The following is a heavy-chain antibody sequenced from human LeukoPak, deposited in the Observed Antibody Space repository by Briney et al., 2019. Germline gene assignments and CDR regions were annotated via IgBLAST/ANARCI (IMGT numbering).Heavy chain of an antibody. Sequence: PGGSLRLSCAASGFTFSNYWMHWVRQAPGKGLVWVSSISRSGRHIYFADSVKGRFTISRDNAKNSLSLQMNSLRAEDTAVYYCARVAEAAAFDFWGQGTLVTVSS. CDR3: ARVAEAAAFDF. CDR2: ISRSGRHI. J-gene: IGHJ4*02. CDR1: GFTFSNYW. D-gene: IGHD6-13*01. V-gene: IGHV3-21*01.